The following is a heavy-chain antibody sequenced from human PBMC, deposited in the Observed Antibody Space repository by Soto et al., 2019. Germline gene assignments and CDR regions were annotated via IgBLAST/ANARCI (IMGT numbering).Heavy chain of an antibody. CDR2: ISANGGST. CDR1: GLTLSMLA. V-gene: IGHV3-23*01. D-gene: IGHD3-16*01. J-gene: IGHJ6*02. CDR3: AKYMYGYPYYGMVI. Sequence: GGSLRLSCAGSGLTLSMLAMTWVRQAPGKGLEWVAFISANGGSTEYADSVKGRFTISRDNAKNTLCLQMNSLRADDTAEYYCAKYMYGYPYYGMVISGQGTTVIVSS.